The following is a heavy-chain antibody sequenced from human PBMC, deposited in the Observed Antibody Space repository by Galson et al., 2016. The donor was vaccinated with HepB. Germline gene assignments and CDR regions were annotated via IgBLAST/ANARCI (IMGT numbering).Heavy chain of an antibody. CDR3: ATYYSGSYLGFSY. CDR2: IYYTGST. D-gene: IGHD1-26*01. V-gene: IGHV4-4*02. CDR1: GGSISNNNW. Sequence: SETLSLTCAVSGGSISNNNWWSWVRQPPGKGLEWIGNIYYTGSTYYSPSLKSRVTISVDTSKNQFSLKLSSVTAADTAVYYCATYYSGSYLGFSYWGQGALCTVSS. J-gene: IGHJ4*02.